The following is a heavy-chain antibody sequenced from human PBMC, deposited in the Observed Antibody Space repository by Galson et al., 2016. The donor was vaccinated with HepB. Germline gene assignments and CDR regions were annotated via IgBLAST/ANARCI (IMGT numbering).Heavy chain of an antibody. CDR3: ARYSGSNAFDY. CDR1: GGSISSSSHY. V-gene: IGHV4-39*01. D-gene: IGHD1-26*01. J-gene: IGHJ4*02. CDR2: IYYSGTT. Sequence: SETLSLTCTVAGGSISSSSHYWGWIRQPPGKGLEWIGNIYYSGTTFYNPSLKSRLTISVDTSKNQFSLKLSSVTAADTAVYYCARYSGSNAFDYWGQGTLVTVSS.